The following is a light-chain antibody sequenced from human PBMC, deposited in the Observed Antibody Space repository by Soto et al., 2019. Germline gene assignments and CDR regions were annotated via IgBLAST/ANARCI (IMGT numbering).Light chain of an antibody. J-gene: IGKJ5*01. Sequence: DIQLTQAPSFLSASAGDRVTITCLASQGISTYLAWYQQKPGRAPNLLIYAASTLQSEVPSRFSGSGSGTESTLTISSLQPEDFATYYCQQLNTFPITFGQGTRLEI. CDR1: QGISTY. CDR2: AAS. V-gene: IGKV1-9*01. CDR3: QQLNTFPIT.